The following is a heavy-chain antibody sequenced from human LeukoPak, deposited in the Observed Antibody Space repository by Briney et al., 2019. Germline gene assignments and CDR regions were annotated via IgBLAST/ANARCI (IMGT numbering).Heavy chain of an antibody. J-gene: IGHJ4*02. V-gene: IGHV4-4*07. CDR1: GGSISSYY. Sequence: SETLSLTCTVSGGSISSYYWSWIRQPAGKGLEWIGRIYTSGSTNYNPSLKSRVTMSVDTSKNQFSLRLSSVTAADTAVYYCASSGFGEATFDYWGQGTLVTVSS. D-gene: IGHD3-10*01. CDR2: IYTSGST. CDR3: ASSGFGEATFDY.